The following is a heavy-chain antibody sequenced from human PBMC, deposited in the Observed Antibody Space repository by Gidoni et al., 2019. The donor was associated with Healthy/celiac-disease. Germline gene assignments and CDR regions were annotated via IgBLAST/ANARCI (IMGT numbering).Heavy chain of an antibody. Sequence: QVQLVQSGAEVKKPGASVKVSCKASGYTFTGYYMHWVRQAPGQGLEWMGWINPNSGGTNYAQKCQGRVTMTRDTSISTAYMELSRLRSDDTAVYYCARVITMVRGVIIGPFDYWGQGTLVTVSS. CDR3: ARVITMVRGVIIGPFDY. J-gene: IGHJ4*02. CDR1: GYTFTGYY. V-gene: IGHV1-2*02. D-gene: IGHD3-10*01. CDR2: INPNSGGT.